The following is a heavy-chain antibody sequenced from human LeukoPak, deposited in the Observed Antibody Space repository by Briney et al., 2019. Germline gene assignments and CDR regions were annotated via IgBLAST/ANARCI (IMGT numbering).Heavy chain of an antibody. CDR3: AREKGGGLDY. V-gene: IGHV1-46*01. CDR1: GYGFTNYY. D-gene: IGHD3-16*01. CDR2: INPSAGGT. Sequence: ASVKVSCKASGYGFTNYYMHWVRQAPGQGLEWMGIINPSAGGTSYAQKFQGRVTMTTDTSTSTIYMDLSSLRSEDTAVYYCAREKGGGLDYWGQGTPVTVSS. J-gene: IGHJ4*02.